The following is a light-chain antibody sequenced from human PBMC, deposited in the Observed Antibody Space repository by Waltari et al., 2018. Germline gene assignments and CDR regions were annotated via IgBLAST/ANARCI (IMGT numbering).Light chain of an antibody. CDR3: QQYFTTPPV. Sequence: DIVMTQSPDSLAVSLGERATINCKSSKNILYNSNNKNYLAWYQQKPGQSPRVLINWASIRESGVPDRFSASGSGTEFTLTINNLEAEDVAVYYCQQYFTTPPVFGGGTRVEI. CDR2: WAS. CDR1: KNILYNSNNKNY. V-gene: IGKV4-1*01. J-gene: IGKJ4*01.